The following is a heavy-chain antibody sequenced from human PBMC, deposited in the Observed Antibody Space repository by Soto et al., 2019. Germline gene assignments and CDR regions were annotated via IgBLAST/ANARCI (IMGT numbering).Heavy chain of an antibody. CDR2: INHSGST. D-gene: IGHD3-22*01. Sequence: SETLSLTYPCHGGSFSVYYWTSIRQPPGTGLEWIGEINHSGSTNYNPSLKSRVTISVDTSKNQFSLKLTSVTAADTAVYYCARSMFYSDGSNYSPFDYWGQGTLVT. V-gene: IGHV4-34*01. J-gene: IGHJ4*02. CDR1: GGSFSVYY. CDR3: ARSMFYSDGSNYSPFDY.